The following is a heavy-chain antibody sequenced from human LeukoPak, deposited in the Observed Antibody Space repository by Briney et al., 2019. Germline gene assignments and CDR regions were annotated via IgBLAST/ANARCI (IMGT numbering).Heavy chain of an antibody. D-gene: IGHD3-16*01. J-gene: IGHJ6*02. Sequence: SVKVSCKASGGTFSSYAISWVRQAPGQGLGWMGRIIPILGIANYAQKFQGRVTITADKSTSTAYMELSSLRSEDTAVYYCARRLRGSLDVWGQGTTVTVSS. CDR3: ARRLRGSLDV. V-gene: IGHV1-69*04. CDR1: GGTFSSYA. CDR2: IIPILGIA.